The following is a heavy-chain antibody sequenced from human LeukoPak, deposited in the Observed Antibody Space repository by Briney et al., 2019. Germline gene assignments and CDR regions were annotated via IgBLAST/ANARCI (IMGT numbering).Heavy chain of an antibody. V-gene: IGHV4-34*01. CDR1: GGSFSGYY. Sequence: SETLSLTCAVYGGSFSGYYWSWIRQLPGKGLEWIGEINHSGSTNYNPSLKSRVTISVDTSKNQFSLKLSSVTAADTAVYYCARGLGRFWGQGTLVTVSS. J-gene: IGHJ4*02. CDR2: INHSGST. CDR3: ARGLGRF. D-gene: IGHD3-10*01.